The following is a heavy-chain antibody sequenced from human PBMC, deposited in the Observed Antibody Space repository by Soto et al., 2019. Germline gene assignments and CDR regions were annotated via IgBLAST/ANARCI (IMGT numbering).Heavy chain of an antibody. CDR1: GGSISRSPYY. Sequence: QLQLQESGPGLVKPSETLSLTCTVSGGSISRSPYYWGWIRQPPGKGLEWIGSIFHSGSTYYNPSLKSRGTISVDTSNNKFSLKLSSVTAADTAVYYCTRLNDYVEFFQHWGQGTLVTVSS. CDR3: TRLNDYVEFFQH. J-gene: IGHJ1*01. V-gene: IGHV4-39*01. CDR2: IFHSGST. D-gene: IGHD4-17*01.